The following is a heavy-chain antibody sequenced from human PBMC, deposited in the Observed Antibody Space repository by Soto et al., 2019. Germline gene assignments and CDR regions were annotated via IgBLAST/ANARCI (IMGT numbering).Heavy chain of an antibody. J-gene: IGHJ4*02. CDR1: GYTFTSYG. CDR3: ARYGYDILTGYLNYFDY. D-gene: IGHD3-9*01. CDR2: ISAYNGNT. V-gene: IGHV1-18*01. Sequence: ASVKVSCKASGYTFTSYGISWVRQAPGQGLEWMGWISAYNGNTNYAQKLQGRVTMTTDTSTSTAYMELRSLRSDDTAVYYCARYGYDILTGYLNYFDYWGQGTLVTVSS.